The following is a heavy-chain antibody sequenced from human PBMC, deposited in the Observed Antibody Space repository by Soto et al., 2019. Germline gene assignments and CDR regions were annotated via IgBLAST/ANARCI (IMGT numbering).Heavy chain of an antibody. Sequence: GGSLRLSCASSGFPFSSYEMNWVRQAPGKGLEWVSYISSSGSTIYYADSVKGRFTISRDNAKNSLYLQMNSLRAEDTAVYFCAKKVTIYAVDPADYWGQGTQVTVSS. CDR2: ISSSGSTI. CDR1: GFPFSSYE. D-gene: IGHD3-3*01. J-gene: IGHJ4*02. V-gene: IGHV3-48*03. CDR3: AKKVTIYAVDPADY.